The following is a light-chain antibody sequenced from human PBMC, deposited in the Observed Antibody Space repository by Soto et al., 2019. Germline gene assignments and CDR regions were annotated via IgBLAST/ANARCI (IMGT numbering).Light chain of an antibody. V-gene: IGLV2-14*03. CDR3: SSYSSSNSLGVV. CDR1: SSDIDAYKF. CDR2: DVS. J-gene: IGLJ2*01. Sequence: QSALTQPASVSGSPGQSITISCTGTSSDIDAYKFVSWYQHHPGEAPELIIYDVSDRPSGVSNRFSGSKSGNTASLTISGLQADDEADYYCSSYSSSNSLGVVFGGGTKLTVL.